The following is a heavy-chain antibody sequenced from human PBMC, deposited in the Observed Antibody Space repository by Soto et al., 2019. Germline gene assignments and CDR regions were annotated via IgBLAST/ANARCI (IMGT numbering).Heavy chain of an antibody. J-gene: IGHJ4*02. Sequence: EVQLVESGGGLVQPGRSPRLSCAASGFTFDDYAMHWVRQAPGKGLEWVSGISWNSGSIGYADSVKGRFTISRDNAKNSLYLQMNSLRAEDTTLYYCAKSRIMITFGGVIGNWGQGTLVTVSS. V-gene: IGHV3-9*01. CDR1: GFTFDDYA. CDR3: AKSRIMITFGGVIGN. D-gene: IGHD3-16*02. CDR2: ISWNSGSI.